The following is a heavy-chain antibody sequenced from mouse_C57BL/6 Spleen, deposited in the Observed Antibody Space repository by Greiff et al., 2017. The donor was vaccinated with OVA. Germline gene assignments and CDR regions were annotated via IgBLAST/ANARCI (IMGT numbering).Heavy chain of an antibody. CDR3: AREGYYYAMDY. D-gene: IGHD3-2*02. V-gene: IGHV3-1*01. CDR2: ISYSGST. J-gene: IGHJ4*01. CDR1: GYSITSGYD. Sequence: EVQRVESGPGMVKPSQSLSLTCTVTGYSITSGYDWHWIRHFPGNKLEWMGYISYSGSTNYNPSLKSRISITHDTSKNHFFLKLNSVTTEDTATYYCAREGYYYAMDYWGQGTSVTVSS.